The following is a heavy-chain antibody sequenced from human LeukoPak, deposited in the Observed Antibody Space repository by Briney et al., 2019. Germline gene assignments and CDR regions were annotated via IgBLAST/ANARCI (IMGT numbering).Heavy chain of an antibody. J-gene: IGHJ4*02. Sequence: GGSLRLSCAASGFTFSNFLMTWVRQAPGKGPEWVSAISGSGGSTYYADSVKGRFTISRDNSKNTLYLQMNSLRAEDTAVYYCAKDRFHGGNTETYYFDYWGQGTLVTVSS. CDR1: GFTFSNFL. V-gene: IGHV3-23*01. CDR2: ISGSGGST. D-gene: IGHD4-23*01. CDR3: AKDRFHGGNTETYYFDY.